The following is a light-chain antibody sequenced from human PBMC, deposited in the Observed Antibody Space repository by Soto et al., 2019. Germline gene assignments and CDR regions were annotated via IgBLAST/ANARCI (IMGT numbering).Light chain of an antibody. CDR1: SSNIGGTNY. V-gene: IGLV1-47*02. CDR2: SNN. Sequence: QSVLTQPPSASGTPGQKVFICCSGSSSNIGGTNYAYWYQQLPGAAPKLLMHSNNLRPSGVPERISGSKFGTAASLAITGLQTDDEADYYCQSYDSSLSGSDVFGTGTKLTVL. J-gene: IGLJ1*01. CDR3: QSYDSSLSGSDV.